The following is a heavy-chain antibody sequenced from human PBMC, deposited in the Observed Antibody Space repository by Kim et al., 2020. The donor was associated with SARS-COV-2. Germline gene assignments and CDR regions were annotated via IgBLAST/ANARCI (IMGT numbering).Heavy chain of an antibody. D-gene: IGHD3-3*01. CDR2: IYYSGST. Sequence: SETLSLTCTVSGGSISCSSYYWGWIRQPPGKGLEWIGSIYYSGSTYYNPSLKSRVTISVDTSKNQFSLKLSSVTAADTAVYYCASNLFSITIFGVVTRYFDYWGQGTLVTVSS. CDR1: GGSISCSSYY. J-gene: IGHJ4*02. V-gene: IGHV4-39*01. CDR3: ASNLFSITIFGVVTRYFDY.